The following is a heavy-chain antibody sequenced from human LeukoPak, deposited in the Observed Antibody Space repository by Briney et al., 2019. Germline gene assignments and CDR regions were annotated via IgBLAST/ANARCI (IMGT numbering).Heavy chain of an antibody. J-gene: IGHJ3*02. CDR3: ARIGRDAFDI. V-gene: IGHV3-21*01. CDR1: GFTFSSYS. CDR2: ISSSSSYI. Sequence: GGSLRLSCAASGFTFSSYSMNWVRQAPGKGLEWVSSISSSSSYIYYADSVKGRFTICRDNAKNSLYLQMNSLRAEDTAVYYCARIGRDAFDIWGQGTMVTVSS.